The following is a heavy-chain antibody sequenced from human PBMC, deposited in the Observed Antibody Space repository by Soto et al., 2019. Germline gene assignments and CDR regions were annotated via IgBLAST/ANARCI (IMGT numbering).Heavy chain of an antibody. CDR1: GGSISSSNW. J-gene: IGHJ4*02. CDR3: ARIRGRRITIFGVVILYYFDY. V-gene: IGHV4-4*02. D-gene: IGHD3-3*01. CDR2: IYHSGST. Sequence: SETLSLTCAVSGGSISSSNWWSWVRQPPGKGLEWIGEIYHSGSTNYNPSLKSRVTISVDKSKNQFSMKLNSVTAADTAVYYCARIRGRRITIFGVVILYYFDYWGQGTLVTVSS.